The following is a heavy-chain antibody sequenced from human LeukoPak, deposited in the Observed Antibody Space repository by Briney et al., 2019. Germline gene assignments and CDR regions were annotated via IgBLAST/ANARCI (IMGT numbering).Heavy chain of an antibody. CDR3: ARGCPTSMLEDYYYYMDV. D-gene: IGHD2/OR15-2a*01. Sequence: ASVKVSCKASGYTFTGYYMHWVRQAPGQGLEWMGRINPNSGNTGYAQKFQGRVTMTRNTSISTAYMELSSLRSEDTAVYYCARGCPTSMLEDYYYYMDVWGKGTTVTVSS. CDR2: INPNSGNT. V-gene: IGHV1-8*02. CDR1: GYTFTGYY. J-gene: IGHJ6*03.